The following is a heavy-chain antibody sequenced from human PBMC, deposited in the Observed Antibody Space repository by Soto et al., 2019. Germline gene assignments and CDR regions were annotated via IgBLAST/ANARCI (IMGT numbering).Heavy chain of an antibody. CDR2: IYPGDSNT. V-gene: IGHV5-51*01. J-gene: IGHJ6*02. D-gene: IGHD3-16*01. Sequence: GESLKISCKGSEYNFSTYWIAWVRQMPGKGLEWMGIIYPGDSNTRYSPSFQGQVTISADKSISTAYLQWSSLKASDTAIYYCARLAGGNYYYGMDVWGQGTTVTVSS. CDR3: ARLAGGNYYYGMDV. CDR1: EYNFSTYW.